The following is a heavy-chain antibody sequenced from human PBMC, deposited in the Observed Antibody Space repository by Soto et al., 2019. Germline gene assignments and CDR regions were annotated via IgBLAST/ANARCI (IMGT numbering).Heavy chain of an antibody. Sequence: SVKVSCKTSGDTFSSYAISWVRQAPGQGLEWMGGIIPILGTPSYAQKFQGRVTIAADKSTSTAYMELSSLRSEDTAVYYCARERSRYDRSGYYRPDYWGQGTLVTVSS. V-gene: IGHV1-69*10. CDR2: IIPILGTP. CDR1: GDTFSSYA. D-gene: IGHD3-22*01. CDR3: ARERSRYDRSGYYRPDY. J-gene: IGHJ4*02.